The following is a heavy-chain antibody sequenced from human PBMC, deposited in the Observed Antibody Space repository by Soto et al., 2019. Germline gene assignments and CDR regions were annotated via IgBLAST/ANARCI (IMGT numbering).Heavy chain of an antibody. J-gene: IGHJ4*02. CDR1: GFTFSTDG. CDR3: AKKVNSGPGSQYFDY. CDR2: ISSDGNNK. Sequence: PGGSLRLSCVASGFTFSTDGMHWVRQAPGKGLEWVSAISSDGNNKDYGDSVKGRFTISRGNSKNTLFLQMNSLRAEDTAIYYCAKKVNSGPGSQYFDYWGQGTLVTVSS. D-gene: IGHD3-10*01. V-gene: IGHV3-30*18.